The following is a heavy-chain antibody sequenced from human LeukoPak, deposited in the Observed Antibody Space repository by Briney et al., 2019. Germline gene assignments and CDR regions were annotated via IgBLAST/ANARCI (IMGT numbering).Heavy chain of an antibody. CDR1: GYTFTSYY. J-gene: IGHJ4*02. CDR2: INPSGGST. Sequence: ASVKVSCKASGYTFTSYYMYWVRQAPGQGLEWMGIINPSGGSTSYAQKFQGRVTMTRDTSTSTVYMELSSLRSEDTAVYYCARDKCSGGSCYPIDYWGQGTLVTV. V-gene: IGHV1-46*01. D-gene: IGHD2-15*01. CDR3: ARDKCSGGSCYPIDY.